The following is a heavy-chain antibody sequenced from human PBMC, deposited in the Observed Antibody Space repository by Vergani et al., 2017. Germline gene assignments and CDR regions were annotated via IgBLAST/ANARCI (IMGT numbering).Heavy chain of an antibody. Sequence: VQLVESGGGMVKTGGSLRLSCAASGFTFSSYSMNWVRQAPGKGLEWVSSISSSSSYISYADSVKGRFTISRDNAKNSLYLQMNSLRAEDTAGYYCARHLITFGGVIVTRSFDYWGQGTLVTVSS. V-gene: IGHV3-21*01. CDR2: ISSSSSYI. D-gene: IGHD3-16*02. CDR1: GFTFSSYS. CDR3: ARHLITFGGVIVTRSFDY. J-gene: IGHJ4*02.